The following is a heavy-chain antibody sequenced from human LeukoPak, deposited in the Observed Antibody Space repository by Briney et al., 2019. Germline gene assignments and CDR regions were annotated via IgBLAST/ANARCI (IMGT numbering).Heavy chain of an antibody. V-gene: IGHV4-4*07. CDR1: GGSISNYH. CDR2: IHTSGST. Sequence: PSETLSLTCTVSGGSISNYHWTWIRQPAGKGLEWIGQIHTSGSTNYNPPLKSRVTMSIDTPENQVSLTIRSVTAADTAVYYCARRGISSAWSFDFWGQAALLTVSS. D-gene: IGHD6-19*01. J-gene: IGHJ4*02. CDR3: ARRGISSAWSFDF.